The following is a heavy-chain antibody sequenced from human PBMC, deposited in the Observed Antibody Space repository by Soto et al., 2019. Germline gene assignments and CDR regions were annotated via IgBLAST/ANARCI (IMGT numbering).Heavy chain of an antibody. J-gene: IGHJ4*02. D-gene: IGHD4-17*01. Sequence: LRLSCAASGFTFSSYAMSWVRQAPGKGLEWVSAISGSGGSTYYADSVKGRFTISRDNSKNTLYLQMNSLRAEDTAVYYCAKDPYGDSVRDYWGQGTLVTVSS. CDR1: GFTFSSYA. V-gene: IGHV3-23*01. CDR3: AKDPYGDSVRDY. CDR2: ISGSGGST.